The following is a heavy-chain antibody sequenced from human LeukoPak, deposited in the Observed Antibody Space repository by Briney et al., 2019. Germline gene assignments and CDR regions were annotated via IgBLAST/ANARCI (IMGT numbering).Heavy chain of an antibody. CDR3: ARTYCSSTSCYVRYNWFDP. D-gene: IGHD2-2*01. CDR2: INHSGSA. V-gene: IGHV4-34*01. Sequence: SETLSLTCAVYGGSFSGYYWSWIRQPPGKGLEWIGEINHSGSANYNPSLKSRVTISVDTSKNQFSLKLSSVTAADTAAYYCARTYCSSTSCYVRYNWFDPWGQGALVTVPS. CDR1: GGSFSGYY. J-gene: IGHJ5*02.